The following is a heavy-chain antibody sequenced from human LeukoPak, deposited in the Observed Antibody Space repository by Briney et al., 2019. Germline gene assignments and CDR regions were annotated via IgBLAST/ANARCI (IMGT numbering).Heavy chain of an antibody. Sequence: PGGSLRLSCAASGFPSSSYSMHWVRQAPGKGLEWVALTSYDGSDKYYADSVQGRFTISRDNSKNTLYLQMNSLRVEDTAVYYCARGGKWCSSTSCYTLYYYYMDVWGKGTTVTVSS. D-gene: IGHD2-2*02. CDR2: TSYDGSDK. CDR3: ARGGKWCSSTSCYTLYYYYMDV. V-gene: IGHV3-30-3*01. CDR1: GFPSSSYS. J-gene: IGHJ6*03.